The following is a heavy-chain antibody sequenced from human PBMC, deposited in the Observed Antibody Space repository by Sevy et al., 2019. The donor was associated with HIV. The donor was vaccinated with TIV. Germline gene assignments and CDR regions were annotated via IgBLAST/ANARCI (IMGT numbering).Heavy chain of an antibody. CDR1: GFTFDDYG. Sequence: GGSLRLSCVASGFTFDDYGMHWVRQAPGKGPEWVSGSSWNSGSIGYAESVKGRFTISRDNAKNSLYLQMNSLRVEDTALYYCAKGIGYSNGWYSWFDSWGQGTLVTVSS. J-gene: IGHJ5*01. V-gene: IGHV3-9*01. CDR3: AKGIGYSNGWYSWFDS. D-gene: IGHD6-19*01. CDR2: SSWNSGSI.